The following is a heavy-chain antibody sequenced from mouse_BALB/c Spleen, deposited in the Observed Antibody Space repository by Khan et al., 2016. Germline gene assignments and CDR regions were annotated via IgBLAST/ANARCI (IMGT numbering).Heavy chain of an antibody. V-gene: IGHV3-2*02. J-gene: IGHJ2*01. D-gene: IGHD1-2*01. CDR1: GYSITSGYG. CDR3: ARTARIKY. CDR2: ISYSGST. Sequence: EVQLQESGPGLVKPSQSLSLTYTVTGYSITSGYGWNWIRQFPGNKLEWMGYISYSGSTNYNPSLKSRISITRDTSKNQFFLQLNSVTTEEIATYYCARTARIKYWGQGTTLTVSS.